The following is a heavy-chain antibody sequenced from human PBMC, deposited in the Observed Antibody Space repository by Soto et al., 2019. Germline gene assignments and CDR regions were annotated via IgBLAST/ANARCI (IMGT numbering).Heavy chain of an antibody. CDR2: ISGSGGST. CDR3: AKDMRGSHLAGY. V-gene: IGHV3-23*01. CDR1: GFPFTSFP. J-gene: IGHJ4*02. Sequence: EVRLLEFGGGLEKPGGPLGLPFAASGFPFTSFPLSWVRQAPGKGLGWVSAISGSGGSTYYADSVKGRFTISRDNSKNTLYLQMNSLRAEDTAVYYCAKDMRGSHLAGYWGQGTLVTVSS. D-gene: IGHD1-26*01.